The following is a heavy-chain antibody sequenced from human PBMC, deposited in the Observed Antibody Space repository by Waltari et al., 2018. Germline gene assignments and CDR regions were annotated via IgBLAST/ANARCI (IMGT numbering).Heavy chain of an antibody. CDR2: IQYDGAKK. V-gene: IGHV3-30*02. J-gene: IGHJ4*02. D-gene: IGHD5-12*01. CDR1: GFSFSTYG. Sequence: QVQLVESGGGVVQPGGCLRLSCAASGFSFSTYGIHWVRQAPDKGLEWVTFIQYDGAKKYYADSGKGRFTIARDDSKMTVYLEMNSLRREDTATYYCAKDNGRWLQPDYWGQGTLVTVSS. CDR3: AKDNGRWLQPDY.